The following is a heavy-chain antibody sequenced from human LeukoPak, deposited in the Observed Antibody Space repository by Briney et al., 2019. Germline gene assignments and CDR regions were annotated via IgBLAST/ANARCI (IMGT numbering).Heavy chain of an antibody. J-gene: IGHJ4*02. Sequence: GGSLRLSCAASGFXFSNYWISWVRQAPGKGLEWVANINQDGSGKSYVDSVEGRFTISRDNAKKSLYLHVNSLRAEDTAVYYCARDIYGGHDYWGQGTLLTVSS. CDR2: INQDGSGK. V-gene: IGHV3-7*04. CDR3: ARDIYGGHDY. CDR1: GFXFSNYW. D-gene: IGHD2-21*01.